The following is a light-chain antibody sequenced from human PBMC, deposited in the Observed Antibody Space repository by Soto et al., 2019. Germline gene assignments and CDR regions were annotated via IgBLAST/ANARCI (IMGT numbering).Light chain of an antibody. CDR1: SSDVGGYKY. V-gene: IGLV2-11*01. CDR2: DVS. J-gene: IGLJ1*01. Sequence: QSVLTQPRSVSGSPGQSVTISCTGTSSDVGGYKYVSWYQQHPGKVPKLMMFDVSERPSGVPDRFSGSKSGNTASLSISGLQAEDEADYYCCSYAGSYTYVFGTGTKVTVL. CDR3: CSYAGSYTYV.